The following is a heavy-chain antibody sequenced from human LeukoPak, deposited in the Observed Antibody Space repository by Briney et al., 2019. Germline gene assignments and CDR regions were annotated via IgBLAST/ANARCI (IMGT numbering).Heavy chain of an antibody. CDR3: AKEERFLDWSPDY. CDR2: IRYDGSNE. V-gene: IGHV3-30*02. J-gene: IGHJ4*02. Sequence: AGGSLRLSCAASGFIFTSYGMHWVRQAPGQGLEWVAFIRYDGSNEYYADSVKGRFTISRDNSKNTLYLQMNNLRPEDTAVYYCAKEERFLDWSPDYWGQGTLVTVSS. D-gene: IGHD3/OR15-3a*01. CDR1: GFIFTSYG.